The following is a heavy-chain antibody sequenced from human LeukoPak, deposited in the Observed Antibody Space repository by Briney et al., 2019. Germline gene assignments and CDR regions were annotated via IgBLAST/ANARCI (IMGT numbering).Heavy chain of an antibody. D-gene: IGHD3-3*01. CDR2: IYSGGST. CDR3: ARVAPGVDWFDP. V-gene: IGHV3-53*01. Sequence: PGGSLRLSCAASGFTVRSNYMSWVRQAPGKGLEWVSVIYSGGSTYYADSVKGRFTISRDNSANTLYLQMSSLRAEDTAVYYCARVAPGVDWFDPWGQGTLVTVSS. CDR1: GFTVRSNY. J-gene: IGHJ5*02.